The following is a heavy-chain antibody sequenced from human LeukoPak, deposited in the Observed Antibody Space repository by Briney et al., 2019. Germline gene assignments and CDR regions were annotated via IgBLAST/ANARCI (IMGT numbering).Heavy chain of an antibody. CDR1: GGSISSSSYY. CDR3: VRQGDSIAAAGTFDY. D-gene: IGHD6-13*01. V-gene: IGHV4-61*05. J-gene: IGHJ4*02. Sequence: SETLSLTCTVSGGSISSSSYYWSWIRQPPGKGLEWIGYIYYSGSTNYNPSLKSRVTISVDTSKNQFSLKLSSVTAADTAVYYCVRQGDSIAAAGTFDYWGQGTLVTVSS. CDR2: IYYSGST.